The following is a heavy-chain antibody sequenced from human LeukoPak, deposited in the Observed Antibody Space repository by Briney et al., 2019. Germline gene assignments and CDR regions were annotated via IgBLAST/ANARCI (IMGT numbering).Heavy chain of an antibody. D-gene: IGHD2-21*02. CDR1: GFTFSSYA. V-gene: IGHV3-23*01. Sequence: PGGSLRLSCAASGFTFSSYAMSWVRQVPGKGLEWVSAISGSGGSTYYADSVKGRFTISRDNSKNTLYLQMNSLRAEDTAVYYCAKDGEYCGGDCYSSYYYMDVWGKGTTVTVSS. CDR2: ISGSGGST. CDR3: AKDGEYCGGDCYSSYYYMDV. J-gene: IGHJ6*03.